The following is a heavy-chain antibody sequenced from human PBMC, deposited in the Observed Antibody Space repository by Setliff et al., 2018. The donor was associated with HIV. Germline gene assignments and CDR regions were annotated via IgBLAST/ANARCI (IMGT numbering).Heavy chain of an antibody. Sequence: SETLSLTCTVSGGSISSGNYYWSWIRQHPVKGLEWIGYIDSSGNTYYKSSLRSRVTLSVDTSKNHFSLTLSSVTAADTAVYYCARPQYPGYYFDYWGQGTLVTVSS. V-gene: IGHV4-31*03. J-gene: IGHJ4*02. CDR3: ARPQYPGYYFDY. CDR1: GGSISSGNYY. CDR2: IDSSGNT. D-gene: IGHD2-2*01.